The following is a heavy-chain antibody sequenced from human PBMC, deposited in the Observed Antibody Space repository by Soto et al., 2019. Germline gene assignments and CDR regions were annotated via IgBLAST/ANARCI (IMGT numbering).Heavy chain of an antibody. CDR2: INTDGSTT. V-gene: IGHV3-74*01. J-gene: IGHJ4*02. Sequence: EVQLVESGGGLVQPGGSLGLSCAASGLTFSNYWMHWVRQAPGKVPVWVSRINTDGSTTNYADSVKGRFTISRDHAKNTLYLQTTSLGPEDTALYYCARDLGGYASHWGQGTLVTVSS. D-gene: IGHD3-16*01. CDR3: ARDLGGYASH. CDR1: GLTFSNYW.